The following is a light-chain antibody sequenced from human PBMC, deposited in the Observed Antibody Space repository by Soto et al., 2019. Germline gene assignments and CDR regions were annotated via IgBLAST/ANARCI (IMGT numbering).Light chain of an antibody. Sequence: SYELTQPPSVSVSPGQTARITCSGDVLPKQYAYWYQQKPGQAPVLVIYKDSERPSGIPERFSGSSSGTTVTLTISGVQAEDEADYYCQSADSSGTFLFGGGTKLPVL. V-gene: IGLV3-25*03. CDR3: QSADSSGTFL. CDR2: KDS. CDR1: VLPKQY. J-gene: IGLJ2*01.